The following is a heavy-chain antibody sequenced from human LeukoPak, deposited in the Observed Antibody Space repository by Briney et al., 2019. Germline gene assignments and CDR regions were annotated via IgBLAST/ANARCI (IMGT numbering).Heavy chain of an antibody. D-gene: IGHD3-16*02. CDR1: GASVGSAGYY. J-gene: IGHJ4*02. CDR3: ARTQSQSGSYRYYFGY. V-gene: IGHV4-61*08. Sequence: PSETLSLTCTVSGASVGSAGYYWSWIRQPPGGGLEWIGYIYYIRNTNYNPSLKSRVTMSLDPSKNQFSLKLNSVTAADTAVYYCARTQSQSGSYRYYFGYWGQGTLVTVS. CDR2: IYYIRNT.